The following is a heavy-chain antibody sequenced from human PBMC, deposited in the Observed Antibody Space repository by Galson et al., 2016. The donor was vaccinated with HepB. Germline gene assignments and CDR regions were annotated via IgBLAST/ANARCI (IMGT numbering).Heavy chain of an antibody. V-gene: IGHV3-74*01. Sequence: SLRLSCAASAFTFSDYWMTWVRQAPGKGPVWVSHINADGSTTNYADSVKGRFTISTDNAKTTLYLQMHSLRAEDTAVYYCARTVRGGSFDLWGQGTMVTVSS. CDR1: AFTFSDYW. CDR3: ARTVRGGSFDL. CDR2: INADGSTT. J-gene: IGHJ3*01. D-gene: IGHD4-17*01.